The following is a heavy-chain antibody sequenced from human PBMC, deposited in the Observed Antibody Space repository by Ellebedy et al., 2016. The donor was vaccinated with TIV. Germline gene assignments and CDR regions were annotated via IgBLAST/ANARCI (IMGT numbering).Heavy chain of an antibody. CDR3: ARGGGSDYYDSSGYLFG. Sequence: GGSLRLSCAASGFTFSSYGMHWVRQAPGKGLEWVAVISYDGSNKYYADSVKGRFTISRDNAKNSLYLQMNSLRAADTAVYYCARGGGSDYYDSSGYLFGWGQGTLVTVSS. J-gene: IGHJ4*02. CDR1: GFTFSSYG. CDR2: ISYDGSNK. D-gene: IGHD3-22*01. V-gene: IGHV3-30*03.